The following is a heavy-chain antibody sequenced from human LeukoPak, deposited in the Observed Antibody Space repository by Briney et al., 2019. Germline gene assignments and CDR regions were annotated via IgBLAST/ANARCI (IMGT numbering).Heavy chain of an antibody. D-gene: IGHD5-12*01. CDR2: IYSGGST. CDR1: GFTVSSNY. Sequence: GGSLRLSCAPSGFTVSSNYMSCVREAPGRGLEWGSVIYSGGSTYYAGSVKGTLTISKDNSKNTLYLQMNSLRAEDTAVYYCASSWGATIRYWGQGTLVTVSS. J-gene: IGHJ4*02. CDR3: ASSWGATIRY. V-gene: IGHV3-66*01.